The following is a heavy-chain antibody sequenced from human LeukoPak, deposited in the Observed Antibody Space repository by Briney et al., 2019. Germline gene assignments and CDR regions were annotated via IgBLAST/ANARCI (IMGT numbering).Heavy chain of an antibody. CDR3: ARLEMATILGAFDI. V-gene: IGHV3-53*01. J-gene: IGHJ3*02. CDR1: GFTVSSNY. CDR2: IYSGGTT. D-gene: IGHD5-24*01. Sequence: PGGSLRLSCAASGFTVSSNYMSWVRQAPGKGLEWVSVIYSGGTTYYADSVKGRFTISRDDSKNTLYLQMNSLRADDTAVYYCARLEMATILGAFDIWGQGTMVTVSS.